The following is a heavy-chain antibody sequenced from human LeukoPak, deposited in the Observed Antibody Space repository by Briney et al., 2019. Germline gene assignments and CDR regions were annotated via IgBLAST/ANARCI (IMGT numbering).Heavy chain of an antibody. CDR3: ARGYYYDSSGYYYPDY. D-gene: IGHD3-22*01. Sequence: GGSLRLSCAASGFTFSSYTMHWVRQAPGKGLEWVAVISYDGSNKYYADSVKGRFTISRDNSKNTLYLQMNSLRAEDTAVYYCARGYYYDSSGYYYPDYWGQGTLVTVSS. CDR2: ISYDGSNK. CDR1: GFTFSSYT. V-gene: IGHV3-30*04. J-gene: IGHJ4*02.